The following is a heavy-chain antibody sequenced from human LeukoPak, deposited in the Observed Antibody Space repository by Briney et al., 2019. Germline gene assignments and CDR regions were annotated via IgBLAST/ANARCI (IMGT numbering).Heavy chain of an antibody. J-gene: IGHJ6*02. CDR1: GGSISSYY. Sequence: SETLSLTCTVSGGSISSYYWSWIRQPAGKGLEWIGRIYTSGSTNYNPSLKSRVTMSVDTSKNQFSLKLSSVTAADTAVYYCARDRMGVGYYYYYGMDAWGQGTTVTVSS. V-gene: IGHV4-4*07. CDR3: ARDRMGVGYYYYYGMDA. D-gene: IGHD2-15*01. CDR2: IYTSGST.